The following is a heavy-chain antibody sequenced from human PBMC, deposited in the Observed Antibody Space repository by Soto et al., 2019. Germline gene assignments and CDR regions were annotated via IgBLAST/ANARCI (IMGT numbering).Heavy chain of an antibody. Sequence: SVKVSCKASGYTFTSSAVQWVRQARGQRLEWIGWIVVGSGNTNYAQKFQERVTITRDMSTSTAYMELSSLRSEDTAVYYCAAGRDFWSGYRYFDYWGQGTLVTVSS. J-gene: IGHJ4*02. V-gene: IGHV1-58*01. CDR1: GYTFTSSA. D-gene: IGHD3-3*01. CDR2: IVVGSGNT. CDR3: AAGRDFWSGYRYFDY.